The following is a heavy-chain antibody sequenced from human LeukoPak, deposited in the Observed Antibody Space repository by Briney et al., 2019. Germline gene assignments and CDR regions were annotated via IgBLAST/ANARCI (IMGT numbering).Heavy chain of an antibody. CDR1: GDSISSYY. Sequence: SETLSLTCTVSGDSISSYYWSWIRQPPGKGLEWIGHIYYSGSTNYNPSLKSRVTISVDTSKNQFSLKLSSVTAADTAVYYCARLVIYYFDYWGQGTLVTVSS. J-gene: IGHJ4*02. CDR2: IYYSGST. D-gene: IGHD2-21*01. CDR3: ARLVIYYFDY. V-gene: IGHV4-59*08.